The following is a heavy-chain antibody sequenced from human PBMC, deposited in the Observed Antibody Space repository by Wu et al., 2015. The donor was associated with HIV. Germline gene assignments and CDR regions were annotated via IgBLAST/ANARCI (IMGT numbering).Heavy chain of an antibody. J-gene: IGHJ6*02. V-gene: IGHV1-18*01. D-gene: IGHD3-16*01. CDR1: GYTFTGYQ. CDR3: TRGGSDHYYYYYNMDV. CDR2: INTYSGDT. Sequence: QVQLLQSGAEVKKPGASVKVSCKASGYTFTGYQIIWARQAPGQGLEWMGWINTYSGDTKYAQKFQGRVTLTTDTSTRTAYMELRSLRSDDTAVYYCTRGGSDHYYYYYNMDVWGQ.